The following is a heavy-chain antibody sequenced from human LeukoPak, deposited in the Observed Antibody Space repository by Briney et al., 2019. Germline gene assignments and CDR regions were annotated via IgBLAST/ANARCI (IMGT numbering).Heavy chain of an antibody. V-gene: IGHV3-23*01. CDR1: GFTFSSYA. CDR2: ITGSGGNT. J-gene: IGHJ4*02. Sequence: GGSLRLSCAASGFTFSSYAMNWVRQAPGKGLEWVSAITGSGGNTFYVDSVKGRFTFSRDNSKNTLYLQMDSLRAEDTAAYYCAKSRAAATTLLFDYWGQGTLVTVSS. D-gene: IGHD6-13*01. CDR3: AKSRAAATTLLFDY.